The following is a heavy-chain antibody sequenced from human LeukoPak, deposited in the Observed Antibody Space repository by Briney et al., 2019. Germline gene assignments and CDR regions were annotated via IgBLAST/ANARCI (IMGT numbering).Heavy chain of an antibody. CDR1: GGSIATHY. CDR2: INYSGTT. J-gene: IGHJ3*02. Sequence: PSETLSLTCTVSGGSIATHYWSWIRQPPGKGLEWIGYINYSGTTNFNPSLNSRATISVDTSRNQFSLKLSSVTAADTAVYYCARGGGTFDIWGQGTMVAASS. D-gene: IGHD6-25*01. V-gene: IGHV4-59*11. CDR3: ARGGGTFDI.